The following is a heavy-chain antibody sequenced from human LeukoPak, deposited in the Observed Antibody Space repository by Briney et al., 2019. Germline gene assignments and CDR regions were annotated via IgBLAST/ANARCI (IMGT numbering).Heavy chain of an antibody. J-gene: IGHJ4*02. CDR3: ARNSEFGELLFDY. Sequence: ASVKVSCKASGGTLSSYAISWVRQAPGQGLEWMGGIIPIFGTANYAQKFQGRVTITADKSTSTAYMELSSLRSEDTAVYYCARNSEFGELLFDYWGQGTLVTVSS. D-gene: IGHD3-10*01. V-gene: IGHV1-69*06. CDR2: IIPIFGTA. CDR1: GGTLSSYA.